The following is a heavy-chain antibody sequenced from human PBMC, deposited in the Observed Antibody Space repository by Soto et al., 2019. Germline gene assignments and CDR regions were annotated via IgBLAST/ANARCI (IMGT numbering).Heavy chain of an antibody. J-gene: IGHJ3*02. V-gene: IGHV3-48*01. CDR3: ATGTDFGWLDNPNHGLDI. CDR1: GFTPSRLS. D-gene: IGHD3-9*01. CDR2: INSAGSII. Sequence: EVQLVQSGGALVQPGGSLRLSCAASGFTPSRLSMNWVRQAPGKGLEWISYINSAGSIIYYADSVKGRFTISRDNAKNSLYLQMNSLRAEDTAVYYCATGTDFGWLDNPNHGLDIWGQGTMVTVSS.